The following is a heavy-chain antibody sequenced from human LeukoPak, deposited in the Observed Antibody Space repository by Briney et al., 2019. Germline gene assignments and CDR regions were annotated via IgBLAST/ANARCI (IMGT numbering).Heavy chain of an antibody. CDR1: GFTISSNY. CDR3: ARDPLWFGEYGMDV. CDR2: IYSGGST. Sequence: GGSLRLSCAASGFTISSNYMSWVRQAPGKGVEGVSVIYSGGSTYYADSVKGRFTISRHNSKNTLYLQMNSLRAEDTAVYYCARDPLWFGEYGMDVWGQGTTVTVSS. V-gene: IGHV3-53*04. J-gene: IGHJ6*02. D-gene: IGHD3-10*01.